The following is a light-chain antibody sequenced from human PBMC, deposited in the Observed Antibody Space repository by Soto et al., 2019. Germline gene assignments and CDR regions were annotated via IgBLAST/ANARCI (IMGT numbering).Light chain of an antibody. Sequence: EIVMTQSPATLSVSPGERATLSCRASQSVSSNLAWYQQKPGQAPRLLIYGASTRATGIPARFSGSGSGTDFTLTISSLQSEDFAVYYCQQYNNWPWGTFGQGTKVEIK. CDR2: GAS. J-gene: IGKJ1*01. V-gene: IGKV3-15*01. CDR1: QSVSSN. CDR3: QQYNNWPWGT.